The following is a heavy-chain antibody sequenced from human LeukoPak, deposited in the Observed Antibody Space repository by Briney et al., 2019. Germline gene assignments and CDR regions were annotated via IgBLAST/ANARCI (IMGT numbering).Heavy chain of an antibody. Sequence: GGSLRLSCAASGFTFSSYSMNWVRQAPGKGLEWVSSISSRSSYIYYADSVKGRFTISRDNAKNLLYLQMNSLRAEDTAVYCCTRGGAAPDYWGQGTLVTVSS. CDR1: GFTFSSYS. J-gene: IGHJ4*02. V-gene: IGHV3-21*01. CDR2: ISSRSSYI. CDR3: TRGGAAPDY. D-gene: IGHD1-26*01.